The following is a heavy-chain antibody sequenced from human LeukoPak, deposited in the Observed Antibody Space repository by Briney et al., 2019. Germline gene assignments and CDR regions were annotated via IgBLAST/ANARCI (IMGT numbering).Heavy chain of an antibody. CDR3: VRDGQGSTPLDY. Sequence: GGSLRLSCAASGFTFSSHWMHWVRQAPGRGLVWVSGISTDGSRPRYADSVNGRFTISRDNAKNTLYLQMNSLRAEDTAVYFCVRDGQGSTPLDYWGQGTLVTVSS. V-gene: IGHV3-74*01. J-gene: IGHJ4*02. D-gene: IGHD2-15*01. CDR1: GFTFSSHW. CDR2: ISTDGSRP.